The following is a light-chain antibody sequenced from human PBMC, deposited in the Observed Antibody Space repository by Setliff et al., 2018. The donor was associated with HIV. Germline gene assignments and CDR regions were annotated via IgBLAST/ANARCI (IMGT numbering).Light chain of an antibody. CDR2: DVC. Sequence: QSALTQPASVSGSPGQSITISCTGTSSDIGDYSYVSWYQHHPGKAPKLIIFDVCNRPSGVSNRFSASKSGTTASLTISGLQAEDEADYYCSSYRRSVTPFVFGTGTKVTVL. J-gene: IGLJ1*01. CDR3: SSYRRSVTPFV. V-gene: IGLV2-14*03. CDR1: SSDIGDYSY.